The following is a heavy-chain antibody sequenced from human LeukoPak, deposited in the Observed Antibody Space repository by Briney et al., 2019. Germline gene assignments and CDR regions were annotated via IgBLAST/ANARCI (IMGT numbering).Heavy chain of an antibody. J-gene: IGHJ3*02. CDR1: GGSISNYY. D-gene: IGHD3-16*02. Sequence: PSETLSLTCTVSGGSISNYYWSWIRQPPGKGLEWIGYIYYSGSTNYNPSLKSRVTISVDTSKNQFSLKLSSVTAADTAVYYCARWIPSSSYTAAFDIWGQGTMVTVSS. CDR2: IYYSGST. CDR3: ARWIPSSSYTAAFDI. V-gene: IGHV4-59*12.